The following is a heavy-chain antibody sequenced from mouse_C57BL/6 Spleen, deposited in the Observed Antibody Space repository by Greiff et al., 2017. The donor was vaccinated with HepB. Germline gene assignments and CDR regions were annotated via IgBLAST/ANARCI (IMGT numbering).Heavy chain of an antibody. V-gene: IGHV2-9-1*01. CDR2: IWTGGGT. CDR3: ARNYYGSSYETFYAMDY. Sequence: VKLQESGPGLVAPSQSLSITCTVSGFSLTSYAISWVRQPPGKGLEWLGVIWTGGGTNYNSALKSRLSISKDNSKSQVFLKMNSLQTDDTARYYCARNYYGSSYETFYAMDYWGQGTSVTVSS. CDR1: GFSLTSYA. D-gene: IGHD1-1*01. J-gene: IGHJ4*01.